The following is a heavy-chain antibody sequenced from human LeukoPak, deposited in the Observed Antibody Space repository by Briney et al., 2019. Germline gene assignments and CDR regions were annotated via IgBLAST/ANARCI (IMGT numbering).Heavy chain of an antibody. CDR2: INAGNGNT. J-gene: IGHJ5*02. D-gene: IGHD3-10*01. CDR1: GYTFTSYA. CDR3: ARVYTDSGTNAPPDNWFDP. V-gene: IGHV1-3*01. Sequence: ASVKVSCKASGYTFTSYAMHWVRQAPGQRLEWMGCINAGNGNTKYSQKFQGRVTITRDTSASTAYMELSSLRSENTAVYYCARVYTDSGTNAPPDNWFDPWGQGTLVTVSS.